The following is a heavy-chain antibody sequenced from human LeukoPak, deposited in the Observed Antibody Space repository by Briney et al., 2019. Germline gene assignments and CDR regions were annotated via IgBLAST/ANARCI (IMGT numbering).Heavy chain of an antibody. CDR1: GYTFTSYY. J-gene: IGHJ4*02. CDR3: ARRSVDYYDSSGYFDY. D-gene: IGHD3-22*01. CDR2: INPSGGST. V-gene: IGHV1-46*01. Sequence: GASVKVSCKASGYTFTSYYMHWVRQAPGQGLEWMGIINPSGGSTSYAQKFQGRVTMTRDTSTSTVYMELSSLRSEDTAVYYCARRSVDYYDSSGYFDYWGQGTLVTVSS.